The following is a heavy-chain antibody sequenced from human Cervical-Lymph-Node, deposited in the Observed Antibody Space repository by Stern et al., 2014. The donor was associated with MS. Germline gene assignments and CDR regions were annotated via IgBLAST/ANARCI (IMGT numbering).Heavy chain of an antibody. CDR2: MNPNNGNT. D-gene: IGHD1-1*01. Sequence: VQLVESGAEVKKPGASVKVSCKASGYTLTSNDINWVRQATGQGLEWMGWMNPNNGNTGYARKFQGRLTMTSDTSINTAYMELSSLRSEDTAVYYCARGVSRPSRFYGMDVWGQGTTVTVSS. J-gene: IGHJ6*02. CDR3: ARGVSRPSRFYGMDV. CDR1: GYTLTSND. V-gene: IGHV1-8*01.